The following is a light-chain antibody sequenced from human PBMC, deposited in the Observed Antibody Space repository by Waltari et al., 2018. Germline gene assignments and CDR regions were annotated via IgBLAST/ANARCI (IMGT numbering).Light chain of an antibody. J-gene: IGLJ3*02. Sequence: QSVLTQAPSASGTPGQRVTVPCSGRRSPIGSNPVKWYQHVPGAAPKPLLYDNNQRPSGVPDRFSGSKSGTSASLAISGLQSEDEATYYCATWDDSLNGLVLGGGTKVTVL. CDR1: RSPIGSNP. V-gene: IGLV1-44*01. CDR3: ATWDDSLNGLV. CDR2: DNN.